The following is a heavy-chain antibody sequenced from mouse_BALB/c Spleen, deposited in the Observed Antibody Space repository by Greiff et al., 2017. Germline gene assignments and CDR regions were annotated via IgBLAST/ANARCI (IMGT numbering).Heavy chain of an antibody. V-gene: IGHV5-6*02. Sequence: EVKLMESGGDLVKPGGSLKLSCAASGFTFSSYGMSWVRQTPDKRLEWVATISSGGSYTYYPDSVKGRFTISRDNAKNTLYLQMSSLKSEDTAMYYCARGGDDYDGFAYWGQGTLVTVSA. CDR3: ARGGDDYDGFAY. J-gene: IGHJ3*01. CDR2: ISSGGSYT. CDR1: GFTFSSYG. D-gene: IGHD2-4*01.